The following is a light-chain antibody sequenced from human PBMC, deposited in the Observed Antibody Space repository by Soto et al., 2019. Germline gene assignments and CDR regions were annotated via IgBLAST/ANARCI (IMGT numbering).Light chain of an antibody. J-gene: IGLJ3*02. CDR2: SNN. Sequence: QSVLTQPPSASGTPGQWVTISCSGSNSNIGSDTVNWYQHLPGTAPKLVIHSNNQRPSGVPDRFSASKSGTSASLVISGLQSEDEADYYCAAWDDSLNWVFGGGNKLTVL. CDR3: AAWDDSLNWV. V-gene: IGLV1-44*01. CDR1: NSNIGSDT.